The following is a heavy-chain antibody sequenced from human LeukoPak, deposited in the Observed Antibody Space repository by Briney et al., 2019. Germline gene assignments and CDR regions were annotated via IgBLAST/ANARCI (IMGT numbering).Heavy chain of an antibody. V-gene: IGHV4-39*07. CDR2: INYSGAT. CDR1: GASINNFNYY. Sequence: SETLSLTCTVSGASINNFNYYWGWARHPPGKGLEWFGSINYSGATYYNASLKSRVPISVDTSENQLSLQVNSVTAADTAVYYCARGRVSSDYGSVWFDPWGQGTLVTVSS. D-gene: IGHD3-10*01. CDR3: ARGRVSSDYGSVWFDP. J-gene: IGHJ5*02.